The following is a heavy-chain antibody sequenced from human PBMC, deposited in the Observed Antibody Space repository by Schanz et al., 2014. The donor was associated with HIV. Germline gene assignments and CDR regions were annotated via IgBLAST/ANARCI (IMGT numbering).Heavy chain of an antibody. J-gene: IGHJ6*02. D-gene: IGHD3-16*02. CDR1: GYTFTSYG. Sequence: QVHLVQSGAEVKKPGASVKVSCKASGYTFTSYGITWVRQAPGQGLEWMGWISTYNGNTIYAQKFQGRVTLTRDTSITTAYMELTSLRPEDTAVYYCARRRGWGSYRYFPYGLDVWGQGTTVTVSS. CDR2: ISTYNGNT. CDR3: ARRRGWGSYRYFPYGLDV. V-gene: IGHV1-18*01.